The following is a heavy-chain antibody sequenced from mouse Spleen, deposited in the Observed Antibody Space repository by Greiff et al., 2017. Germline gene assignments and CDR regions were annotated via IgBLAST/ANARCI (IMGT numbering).Heavy chain of an antibody. CDR3: ASKLGRYAMDY. V-gene: IGHV5-17*01. D-gene: IGHD4-1*01. CDR1: GFTFSDYG. Sequence: EVQLVESGEGLVKPGGSLKLSCAASGFTFSDYGMHWVRQAPEKGLEWVAYISSGSSTIYYADTVKGRFTISRDNAKNTLFLQMTSLRSEDTAMYYCASKLGRYAMDYWGQGTSVTVSS. CDR2: ISSGSSTI. J-gene: IGHJ4*01.